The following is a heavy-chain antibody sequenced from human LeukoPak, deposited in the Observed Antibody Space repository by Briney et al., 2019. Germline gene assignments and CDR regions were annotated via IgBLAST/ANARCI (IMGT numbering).Heavy chain of an antibody. CDR1: GFTVSSNY. V-gene: IGHV3-53*01. Sequence: GGSLRLSCAASGFTVSSNYMSWVRQAPGKGLEWVSVIYSGGSTYYADSVKGRFTISRDNSKNTLYLQMNSLRAEDTAVYYCARRPLQQWLVRDAFDIWGQGTMVTVSS. CDR3: ARRPLQQWLVRDAFDI. D-gene: IGHD6-19*01. J-gene: IGHJ3*02. CDR2: IYSGGST.